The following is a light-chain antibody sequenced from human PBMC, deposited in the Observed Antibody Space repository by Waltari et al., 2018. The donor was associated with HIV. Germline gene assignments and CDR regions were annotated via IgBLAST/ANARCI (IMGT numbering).Light chain of an antibody. J-gene: IGKJ2*04. V-gene: IGKV1-39*01. CDR1: QSISSY. CDR3: QQSYSTPCS. CDR2: AAS. Sequence: DIQMTQSPSSLSASVGDRVTITCRASQSISSYLNWYQQKPGKAPKLLIYAASNLQSGVPSRFSGSGSETDFTHSISCLQPVDFATYYCQQSYSTPCSFGQGTKLEIK.